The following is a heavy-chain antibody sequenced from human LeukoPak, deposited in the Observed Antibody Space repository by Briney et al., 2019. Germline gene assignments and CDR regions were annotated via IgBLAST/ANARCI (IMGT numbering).Heavy chain of an antibody. CDR1: AGSISSYY. V-gene: IGHV4-59*01. CDR3: ARDQPGGLDGRGAFDI. D-gene: IGHD3-10*01. CDR2: IYYSGST. Sequence: SETLSLTCTVAAGSISSYYWSWIRQPPGEGLEWIGYIYYSGSTNYNPSLKSRVTISVDTSKNQFSLKLSSVTAADTAVYYCARDQPGGLDGRGAFDIWGQGTMVTVSS. J-gene: IGHJ3*02.